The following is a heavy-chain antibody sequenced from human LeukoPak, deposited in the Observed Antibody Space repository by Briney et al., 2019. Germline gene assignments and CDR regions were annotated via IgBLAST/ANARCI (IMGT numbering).Heavy chain of an antibody. V-gene: IGHV1-18*04. CDR2: ISAYNRNT. D-gene: IGHD3-9*01. CDR3: ARDRSYYDILTGYFSVGKKNSYYYYGMDV. J-gene: IGHJ6*02. CDR1: GYTFTGYY. Sequence: EASVKVSCKASGYTFTGYYMHWVRQAPGQGLEWMGWISAYNRNTNYAQKLQGRVTMTTDTSTSTAYMELRSLRSDDTAVYYCARDRSYYDILTGYFSVGKKNSYYYYGMDVWGQGTTVTVSS.